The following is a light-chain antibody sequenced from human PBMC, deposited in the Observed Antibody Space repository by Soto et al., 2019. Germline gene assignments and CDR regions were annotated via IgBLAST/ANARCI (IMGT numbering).Light chain of an antibody. CDR3: TSYISSSSANYV. CDR2: EVS. CDR1: ISDVGGYNY. Sequence: QSALTQPASVSGSPGQSITISCTGPISDVGGYNYVSWYQQHPGKAPKLMIYEVSNRPSGVSNRFSGSKSGNTASLTISGLQAEDEADYYCTSYISSSSANYVFGTGTKLTVL. J-gene: IGLJ1*01. V-gene: IGLV2-14*01.